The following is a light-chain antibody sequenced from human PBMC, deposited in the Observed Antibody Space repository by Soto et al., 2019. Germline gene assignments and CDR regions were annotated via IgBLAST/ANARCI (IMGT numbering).Light chain of an antibody. CDR2: DAS. V-gene: IGKV3-15*01. J-gene: IGKJ2*01. CDR1: QSVSSK. Sequence: EIVMTQSPTTLSVSLGERATLSCRASQSVSSKLAWYQQKPGQPPRLLIFDASARASGVPARFSGSGSGTEFILTISGLQSEDFAVYYCQQYNDWPPYTFGQGTKLEMK. CDR3: QQYNDWPPYT.